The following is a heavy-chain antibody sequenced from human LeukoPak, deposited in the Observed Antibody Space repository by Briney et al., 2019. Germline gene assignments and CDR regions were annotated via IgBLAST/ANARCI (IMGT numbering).Heavy chain of an antibody. V-gene: IGHV1-18*01. Sequence: ASVKVSCKASGYTFTSYGISWVRQAPGQGLEWRGWISAYNGNTNYAQKRQGRVTMTTDTSTSTAYMELRSLRSDDTAVYYCARAYRGIVVVITPFGYWGQGTLVTVSS. CDR3: ARAYRGIVVVITPFGY. D-gene: IGHD3-22*01. J-gene: IGHJ4*02. CDR2: ISAYNGNT. CDR1: GYTFTSYG.